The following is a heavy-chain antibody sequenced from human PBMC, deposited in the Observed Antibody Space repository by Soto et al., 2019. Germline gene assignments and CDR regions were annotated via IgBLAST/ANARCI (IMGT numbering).Heavy chain of an antibody. V-gene: IGHV4-39*01. Sequence: QLQLQESGPGLVKPSETLSLTCTVSGGSISSSSYYWGWIRQPPGKGLEWIGSIYYSGSTYYNPSLKSRVTISVDTSKNQFSLKLSSVTAADTAVYYCAGRSLITMVRGVIITPDYYYYGMDVWGQGTTVTVSS. CDR1: GGSISSSSYY. D-gene: IGHD3-10*01. CDR2: IYYSGST. J-gene: IGHJ6*02. CDR3: AGRSLITMVRGVIITPDYYYYGMDV.